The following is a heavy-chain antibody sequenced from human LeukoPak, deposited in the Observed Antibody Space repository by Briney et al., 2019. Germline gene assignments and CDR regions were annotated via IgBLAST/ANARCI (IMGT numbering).Heavy chain of an antibody. V-gene: IGHV4-31*03. D-gene: IGHD3-22*01. J-gene: IGHJ4*02. CDR1: GGSISRGGYY. CDR3: ARDRGYYSAIDY. Sequence: SETLSLTCTVSGGSISRGGYYWSWIRQHPGKGLEWIGYIYYSGSTYYNPSLKSRVTISVDTSKNQFSLKLSSVTAADTAVYYCARDRGYYSAIDYWGQGTLVTVSS. CDR2: IYYSGST.